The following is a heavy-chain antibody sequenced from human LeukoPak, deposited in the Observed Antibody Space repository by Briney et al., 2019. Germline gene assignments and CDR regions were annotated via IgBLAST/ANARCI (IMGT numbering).Heavy chain of an antibody. Sequence: SETLSLTCIVSGDSISNSHYYWGWIRQPPGKGLKWIGSIYFSEDTNYNPSLKSRVSMSVDTSKNEFSLKLTSVTAGDTAVYYCARQRGYYDSSGYYTRGYFDYWGQGTLVTVSS. D-gene: IGHD3-22*01. CDR2: IYFSEDT. CDR1: GDSISNSHYY. J-gene: IGHJ4*02. CDR3: ARQRGYYDSSGYYTRGYFDY. V-gene: IGHV4-39*01.